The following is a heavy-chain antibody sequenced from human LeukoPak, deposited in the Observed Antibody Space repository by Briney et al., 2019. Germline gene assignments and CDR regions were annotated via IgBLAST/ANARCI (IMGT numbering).Heavy chain of an antibody. J-gene: IGHJ4*02. D-gene: IGHD6-19*01. CDR2: ISAYNGNT. CDR3: SRAHSYSSGWSGYSDY. CDR1: GYTFTSYG. V-gene: IGHV1-18*01. Sequence: ASVKVSCEASGYTFTSYGISWVRQAPGQGLEWMGWISAYNGNTNYAQKLQGRVTMTTDTSTSTAYMELRSLRSDDTAVYYCSRAHSYSSGWSGYSDYWGQGTLVTVSS.